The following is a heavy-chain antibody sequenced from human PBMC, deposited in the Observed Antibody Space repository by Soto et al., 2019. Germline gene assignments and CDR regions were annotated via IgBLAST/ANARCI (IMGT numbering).Heavy chain of an antibody. CDR1: GFTVSSNY. V-gene: IGHV3-66*01. J-gene: IGHJ4*02. CDR3: AKGRDDFDY. D-gene: IGHD3-3*01. CDR2: TYSGSGTT. Sequence: PGGSLRLSCAASGFTVSSNYMSWVRQAPGKRLEWVSVTYSGSGTTYYADSVKGRFTISRDNSKNTLYLQMNNLIAEDTAVYYCAKGRDDFDYWGQGTLVTVSS.